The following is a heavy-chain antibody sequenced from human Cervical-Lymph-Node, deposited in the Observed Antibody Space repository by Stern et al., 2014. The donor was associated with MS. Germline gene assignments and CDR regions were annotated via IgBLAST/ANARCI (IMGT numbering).Heavy chain of an antibody. D-gene: IGHD6-19*01. V-gene: IGHV1-69*01. CDR3: ASLAVAAIQPNN. CDR2: IIPIFGRS. Sequence: VQLVASGAEVKKPGSSVKVSCKASGGTFSTYPISWVRQAPGQGLGWMGGIIPIFGRSNYAQKFQGRVTISADESTRTAYMELSSLRSEDSAVYYCASLAVAAIQPNNWGQGTQVTVSS. J-gene: IGHJ4*02. CDR1: GGTFSTYP.